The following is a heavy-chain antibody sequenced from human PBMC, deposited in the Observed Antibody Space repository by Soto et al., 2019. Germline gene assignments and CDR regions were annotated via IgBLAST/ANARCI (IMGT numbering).Heavy chain of an antibody. Sequence: GGSLRLSCSASGFTFSNFAMSWVRQAPGKGLEWVSGIGGRATSAYYADSVKGRFAISRDNAYNTLFLQLNSLRAEDTAVYYCAKSRYSDSSGDYYDFWGQGTLVTVSS. V-gene: IGHV3-23*01. CDR3: AKSRYSDSSGDYYDF. CDR2: IGGRATSA. CDR1: GFTFSNFA. J-gene: IGHJ4*02. D-gene: IGHD3-22*01.